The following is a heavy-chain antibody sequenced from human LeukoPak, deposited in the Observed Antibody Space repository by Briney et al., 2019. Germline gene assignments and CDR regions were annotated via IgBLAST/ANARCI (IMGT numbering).Heavy chain of an antibody. V-gene: IGHV3-11*05. J-gene: IGHJ3*02. CDR1: GFTFSDYY. Sequence: GGSLRLSCAASGFTFSDYYMSWIRQAPGKGLEWVSYISSSSSYTNYADSVKGRFTISRDNAKNSLYLQMNSLRAEDTAVYYCARVYYYGSGSYGTDAFDSWGQGTMVTVSS. CDR3: ARVYYYGSGSYGTDAFDS. D-gene: IGHD3-10*01. CDR2: ISSSSSYT.